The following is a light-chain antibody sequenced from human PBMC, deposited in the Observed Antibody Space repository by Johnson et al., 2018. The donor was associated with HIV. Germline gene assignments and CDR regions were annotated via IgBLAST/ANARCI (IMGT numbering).Light chain of an antibody. V-gene: IGLV1-51*01. CDR3: GTWDSGLSGGLYL. CDR1: SSNIGNNY. J-gene: IGLJ1*01. Sequence: QSVSTQPPSVSAAPGQKVTISCSGSSSNIGNNYVSWYQQLPGVAPKLLIYDNNKRPSGIPDRFSGSKSGTSATLGITGLQTGDEADYYCGTWDSGLSGGLYLFGTGTKVTVL. CDR2: DNN.